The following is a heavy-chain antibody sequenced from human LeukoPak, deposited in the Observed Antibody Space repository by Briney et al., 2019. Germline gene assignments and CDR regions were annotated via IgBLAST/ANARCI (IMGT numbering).Heavy chain of an antibody. J-gene: IGHJ3*02. Sequence: SETLSLTCTVSGGSIIGYYWNWIRQPPGKGLEWIGYIYHSGSSYYNPSLKSRVTISVDRSKNQFSLKLSSVTAADTAVYYCARGNYYDRIAHAFDIWGQGTMVTVSS. D-gene: IGHD3-22*01. CDR3: ARGNYYDRIAHAFDI. CDR1: GGSIIGYY. V-gene: IGHV4-30-2*01. CDR2: IYHSGSS.